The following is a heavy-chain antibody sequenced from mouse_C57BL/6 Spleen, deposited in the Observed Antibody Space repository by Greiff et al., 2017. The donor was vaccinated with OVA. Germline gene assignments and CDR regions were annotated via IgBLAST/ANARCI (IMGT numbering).Heavy chain of an antibody. CDR1: GYTFTSYW. V-gene: IGHV1-69*01. Sequence: QVHVKQPGAELVMPGASVKLSCKASGYTFTSYWMHWVKQRPGQGLEWIGEIDPSDSYTNYNQKFKGKSTLTVDKSSSTAYMQLSSLTSEDSAVYYCARAWGLYPFAYWGQGTLVTVSA. D-gene: IGHD2-2*01. J-gene: IGHJ3*01. CDR2: IDPSDSYT. CDR3: ARAWGLYPFAY.